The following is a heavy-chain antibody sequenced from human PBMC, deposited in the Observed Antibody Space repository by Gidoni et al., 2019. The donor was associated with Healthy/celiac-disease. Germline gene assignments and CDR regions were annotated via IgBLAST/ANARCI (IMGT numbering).Heavy chain of an antibody. V-gene: IGHV3-23*01. J-gene: IGHJ4*02. CDR1: GFTFSSYA. D-gene: IGHD1-1*01. Sequence: EVQLLESGGGLVQPGGSLRLSCAASGFTFSSYAMTWVRQAPGKGLEWVSIISTSGGSTYYAGSVKGRFTISRDNSKNTLYLQMNSLRAEDTAVYYCAKGGWNSPFDYWGQGTLVTVSS. CDR3: AKGGWNSPFDY. CDR2: ISTSGGST.